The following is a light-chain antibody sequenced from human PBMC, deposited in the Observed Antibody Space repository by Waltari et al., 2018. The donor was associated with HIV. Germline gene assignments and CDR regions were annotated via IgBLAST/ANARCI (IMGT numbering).Light chain of an antibody. Sequence: DIQMTQSPSSLSASVGDRVTITCRASQSLAVFLSWYQQKPGKAHKLLIYTASLLQSGVPSRFSGSGSVTDFTLTISSLQPEDFATYYCQQSYDTPLTFGGGTKVEIK. CDR2: TAS. CDR1: QSLAVF. CDR3: QQSYDTPLT. J-gene: IGKJ4*01. V-gene: IGKV1-39*01.